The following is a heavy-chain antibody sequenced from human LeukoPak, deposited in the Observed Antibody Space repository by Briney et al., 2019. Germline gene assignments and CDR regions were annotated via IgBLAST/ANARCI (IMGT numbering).Heavy chain of an antibody. Sequence: PGGSLRLSCAASGLPFSSYAMNWVRQAPGKGLEWVSSISRTSGNIYYADSVKGRFTISRDNAKNSLYLQMNSLRAEDTAVYYCATEFLGAVAETGDYWGQGTLVTVSS. V-gene: IGHV3-21*01. J-gene: IGHJ4*02. CDR1: GLPFSSYA. CDR2: ISRTSGNI. CDR3: ATEFLGAVAETGDY. D-gene: IGHD6-19*01.